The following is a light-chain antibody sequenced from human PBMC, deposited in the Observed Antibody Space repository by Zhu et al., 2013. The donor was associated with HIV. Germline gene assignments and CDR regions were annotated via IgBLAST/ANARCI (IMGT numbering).Light chain of an antibody. CDR3: QSYESGSLYVV. V-gene: IGLV6-57*01. Sequence: NFMLTQPHSVSESPGKTVTISCTRSSGNIASNYVQWYQQRPGSSPSTVIYEDNIRVSGVPDRFSASIDTSSNSASLTISGLKTEDEADYYCQSYESGSLYVVFGGGTRLTVL. J-gene: IGLJ2*01. CDR2: EDN. CDR1: SGNIASNY.